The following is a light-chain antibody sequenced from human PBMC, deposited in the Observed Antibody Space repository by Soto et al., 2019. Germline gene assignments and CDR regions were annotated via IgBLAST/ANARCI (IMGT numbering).Light chain of an antibody. V-gene: IGKV3-20*01. CDR1: QTITSSF. CDR2: AAS. J-gene: IGKJ1*01. Sequence: EIVLTQSPGTLSLSPGDRASLSCRASQTITSSFLAWYQQKPGQAPRLLISAASSRATGIPDRFSGSGSETDFTLTISRLEPEDFAVYFCQQYGRSPPTFGQGTKVELK. CDR3: QQYGRSPPT.